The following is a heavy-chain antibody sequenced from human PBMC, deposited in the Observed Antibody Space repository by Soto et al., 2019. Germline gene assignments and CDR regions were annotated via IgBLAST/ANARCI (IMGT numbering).Heavy chain of an antibody. CDR2: IYYSGST. Sequence: PSETLSLTCPGCGGGISSYYWRWIRQPPGKGLEWIGYIYYSGSTNYNPSLKSRVTISVDTSKKQFSLKLTSVTAADTAVYYRARSAPEYSIAHFDYWRQGTLVTVSS. CDR3: ARSAPEYSIAHFDY. D-gene: IGHD6-6*01. J-gene: IGHJ4*02. V-gene: IGHV4-59*12. CDR1: GGGISSYY.